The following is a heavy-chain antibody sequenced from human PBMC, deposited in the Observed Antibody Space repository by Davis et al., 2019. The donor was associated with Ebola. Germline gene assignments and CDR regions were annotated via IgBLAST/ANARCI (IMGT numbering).Heavy chain of an antibody. CDR1: GFSFSNYG. V-gene: IGHV3-30*02. D-gene: IGHD3-9*01. Sequence: GESLKISCVASGFSFSNYGMHWVRRAAGKGLEWVAFIRYDGSNGRYGDSVKGRFTISRDNSKNTLYLQMNSLRAEDTAVYYCAKDVASFDWLLPFDSCGQGTLVTVSS. J-gene: IGHJ4*02. CDR3: AKDVASFDWLLPFDS. CDR2: IRYDGSNG.